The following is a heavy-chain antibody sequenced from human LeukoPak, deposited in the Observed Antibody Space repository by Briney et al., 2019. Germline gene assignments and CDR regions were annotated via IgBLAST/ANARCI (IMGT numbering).Heavy chain of an antibody. CDR1: GYSISSGYY. Sequence: SETLSLTCTVSGYSISSGYYWGWIRQPPGKGLEWIGSIYHSGSTYCNPSLKSRVTISVDTSKNQFSLKLSSVTTADTAVYYCARGSYDYGGKLDYWGQGTLVTVSS. V-gene: IGHV4-38-2*02. CDR3: ARGSYDYGGKLDY. J-gene: IGHJ4*02. CDR2: IYHSGST. D-gene: IGHD4-23*01.